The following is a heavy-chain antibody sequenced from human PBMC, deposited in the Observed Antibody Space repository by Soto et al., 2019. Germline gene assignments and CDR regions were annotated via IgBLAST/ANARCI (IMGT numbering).Heavy chain of an antibody. CDR3: ARDTPPTDY. J-gene: IGHJ4*02. CDR1: GYTFTSYH. CDR2: ISAYNTNT. Sequence: QVQLVQSGAEVKKPGASVKVSCKTSGYTFTSYHISWVRQAPGQGLEWMGWISAYNTNTNYAQKFQGRVTMTTDTLTSTAYMERTSLRSADTAVYYCARDTPPTDYWGQGTLVTVSS. V-gene: IGHV1-18*01.